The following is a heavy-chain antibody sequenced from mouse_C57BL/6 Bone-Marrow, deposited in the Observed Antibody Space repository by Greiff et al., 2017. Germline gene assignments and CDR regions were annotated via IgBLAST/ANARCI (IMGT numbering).Heavy chain of an antibody. D-gene: IGHD2-3*01. CDR2: ISSGGDYI. J-gene: IGHJ3*01. CDR1: GFTFSSYA. V-gene: IGHV5-9-1*02. CDR3: TRGGYYWFAY. Sequence: DVHLVESGEGLVKPGGSLKLSCAASGFTFSSYAMSWVRQTPEKRLEWVAYISSGGDYIYYADTVKGRFTISRDNARNTLYLQMSSLKSEDTAMYYCTRGGYYWFAYWGQGTLVTVSA.